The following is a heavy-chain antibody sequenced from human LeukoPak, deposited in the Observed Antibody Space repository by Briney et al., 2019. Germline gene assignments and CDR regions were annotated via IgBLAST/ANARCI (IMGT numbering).Heavy chain of an antibody. CDR2: ISGRGDST. CDR3: AKDSERYGVLEN. V-gene: IGHV3-23*01. D-gene: IGHD4-17*01. J-gene: IGHJ4*02. CDR1: GFTFDIHA. Sequence: GGSLRLSCEASGFTFDIHAMTWVRQGPGKGLEWASTISGRGDSTFYADSVKGRFSISRDNSKNTVYLQLNNLRDEDTAVYYCAKDSERYGVLENWGQGTLVSVSA.